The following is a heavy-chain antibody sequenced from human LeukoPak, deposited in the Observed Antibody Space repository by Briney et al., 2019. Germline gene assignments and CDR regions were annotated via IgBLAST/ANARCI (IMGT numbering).Heavy chain of an antibody. CDR2: ISSSGSTI. J-gene: IGHJ3*02. V-gene: IGHV3-48*04. D-gene: IGHD3-22*01. CDR1: GFTFSTYA. CDR3: ARAMVYYDSSGYYMHDAFDI. Sequence: GGSLRLSCAASGFTFSTYAMHWVRQAPGKGLEWVSYISSSGSTIYYADSVKGRFTISRDNAKNSLYLQMNSLRAEDTAVYYCARAMVYYDSSGYYMHDAFDIWGQGTMVTVSS.